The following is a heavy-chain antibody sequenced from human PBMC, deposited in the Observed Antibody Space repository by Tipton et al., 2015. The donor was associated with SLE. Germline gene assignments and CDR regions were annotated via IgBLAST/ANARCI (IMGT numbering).Heavy chain of an antibody. CDR2: IYYSGST. Sequence: TLSLTCTVSGGSISSGGYYWSWIRQHPGKGLEWIGYIYYSGSTNYNPSLKSRVTISVDTSKNQFSLKLSSVTAADTAVYYCARVGIAAAGPFDYWGQGTLVTVSS. CDR3: ARVGIAAAGPFDY. J-gene: IGHJ4*02. D-gene: IGHD6-13*01. CDR1: GGSISSGGYY. V-gene: IGHV4-31*03.